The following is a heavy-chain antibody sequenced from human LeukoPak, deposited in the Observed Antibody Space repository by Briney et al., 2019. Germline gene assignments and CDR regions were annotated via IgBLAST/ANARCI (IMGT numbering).Heavy chain of an antibody. CDR2: INPNRGGT. J-gene: IGHJ6*03. CDR1: GYTFTGYY. Sequence: GASVKVSCKASGYTFTGYYMHWVRQAAGQGLEWMGWINPNRGGTNYAQKFQGRVTMTRDTSISTAYMELSRLRSDDTAVYYCARGSLQEGKRHAYYYYYYMDVWGKGTTVTVSS. CDR3: ARGSLQEGKRHAYYYYYYMDV. V-gene: IGHV1-2*02.